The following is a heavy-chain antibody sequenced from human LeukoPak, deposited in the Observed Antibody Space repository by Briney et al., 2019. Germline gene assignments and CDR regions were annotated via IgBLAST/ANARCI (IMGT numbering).Heavy chain of an antibody. CDR1: GFTFSSYA. CDR3: ARDKDGDTAMDE. V-gene: IGHV3-23*01. D-gene: IGHD5-18*01. J-gene: IGHJ4*02. Sequence: GGSLRLSCAASGFTFSSYAMSWVRQAPGKGLEWVSSISVSGGITYYADSVKGPFTISRDNSKNTLYLQMNSLRAEDTAVYYCARDKDGDTAMDEWGQGTLVTVSS. CDR2: ISVSGGIT.